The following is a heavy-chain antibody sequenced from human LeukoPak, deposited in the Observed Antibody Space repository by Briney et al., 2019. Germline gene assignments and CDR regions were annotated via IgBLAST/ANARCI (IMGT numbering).Heavy chain of an antibody. J-gene: IGHJ4*02. D-gene: IGHD6-13*01. CDR3: ASVSRIAATGTDC. V-gene: IGHV3-48*04. CDR1: GFTFSSYT. CDR2: ISSSGSTI. Sequence: GGSLRLSCAASGFTFSSYTMNWVRQAPGKGLEWVSYISSSGSTIYYADSVKGRFTISRNNAKNSLYLQMNSLRADDTAVYYCASVSRIAATGTDCWGQGTLVTVSS.